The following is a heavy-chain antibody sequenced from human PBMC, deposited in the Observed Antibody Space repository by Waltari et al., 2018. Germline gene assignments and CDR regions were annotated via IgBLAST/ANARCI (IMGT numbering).Heavy chain of an antibody. V-gene: IGHV1-69*05. J-gene: IGHJ4*02. D-gene: IGHD2-15*01. CDR1: GGTFSSYA. Sequence: QVQLVQSGAEVKKPGSSVKVSCKASGGTFSSYAISWVRQAPGQGLEWMGGIIPIFGTANYAQKFQGRVTITTDESTSTAYMVLSSLRSEDTAVYYCARDGGCSGGSCYSYYFDYWGQGTLVTVSS. CDR3: ARDGGCSGGSCYSYYFDY. CDR2: IIPIFGTA.